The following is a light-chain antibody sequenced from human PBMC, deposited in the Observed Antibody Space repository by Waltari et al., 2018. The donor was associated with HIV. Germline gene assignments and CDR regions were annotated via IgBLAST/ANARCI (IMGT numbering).Light chain of an antibody. CDR2: EDK. V-gene: IGLV3-1*01. Sequence: SYELTQPPSVSVSPGQTASITFSRDKLGDNYTYWYQKKSGQSPVLVIYEDKKRPSGIPERFSGSNSGNTATLTISGTQAMDEADYYCQAWDTASVVFGGGTKLTVL. J-gene: IGLJ2*01. CDR3: QAWDTASVV. CDR1: KLGDNY.